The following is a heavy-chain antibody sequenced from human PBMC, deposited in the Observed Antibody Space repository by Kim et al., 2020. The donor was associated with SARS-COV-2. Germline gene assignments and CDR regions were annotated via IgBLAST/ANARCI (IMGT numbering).Heavy chain of an antibody. CDR3: ARGNIAAAGTTRGLYYYYGMDV. J-gene: IGHJ6*02. CDR2: IYYSGST. CDR1: GGSISSYY. V-gene: IGHV4-59*13. Sequence: SETLSLTCTVSGGSISSYYWSWIRQPPGKGLEWIGYIYYSGSTNYNPSLKSRVTISVDTSKNQFSLKLSSVTAADTAVYYCARGNIAAAGTTRGLYYYYGMDVWGQGTTVTVSS. D-gene: IGHD6-13*01.